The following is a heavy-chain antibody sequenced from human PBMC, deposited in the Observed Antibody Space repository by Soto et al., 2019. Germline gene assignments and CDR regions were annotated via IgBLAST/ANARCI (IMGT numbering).Heavy chain of an antibody. Sequence: HPGGSLRLSCAASGFTVSGMFMNWVRQAPGKGLEWVSVIYPAGPTYYADSVKGRFTISRDNSKNTLFLQLNNLRAEDTAVYYCERDADSSGLNYWGQGILVTVSS. CDR3: ERDADSSGLNY. D-gene: IGHD6-19*01. CDR1: GFTVSGMF. V-gene: IGHV3-53*01. CDR2: IYPAGPT. J-gene: IGHJ4*02.